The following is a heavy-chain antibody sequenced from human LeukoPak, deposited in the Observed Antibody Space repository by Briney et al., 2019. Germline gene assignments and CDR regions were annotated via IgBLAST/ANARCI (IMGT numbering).Heavy chain of an antibody. CDR1: GFTFSNYA. J-gene: IGHJ4*02. CDR3: AKPTSRWRPPDC. D-gene: IGHD6-13*01. V-gene: IGHV3-23*01. CDR2: ISSSGGST. Sequence: GGSLRLSCAASGFTFSNYAMTWVRQAPGEWRGWVSAISSSGGSTYYADSVKGRFTISRDNSKNTLYLHMNSLRAEDTAVFYCAKPTSRWRPPDCWGQGTLVTVSS.